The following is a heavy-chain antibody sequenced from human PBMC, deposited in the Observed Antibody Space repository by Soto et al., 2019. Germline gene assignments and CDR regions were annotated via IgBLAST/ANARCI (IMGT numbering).Heavy chain of an antibody. CDR2: ISYDEIDK. D-gene: IGHD3-10*01. V-gene: IGHV3-30*04. Sequence: QVQLVESGGGAVQPGRSLRLSCAASGFTFSNYTMHWVRQAPGKGLEWVALISYDEIDKYFADAVKGRFTISRDNSKNTLYLQMDSLRAEDTAVYYCAGRSGSSDYWGRGTLVTVSS. CDR1: GFTFSNYT. CDR3: AGRSGSSDY. J-gene: IGHJ4*02.